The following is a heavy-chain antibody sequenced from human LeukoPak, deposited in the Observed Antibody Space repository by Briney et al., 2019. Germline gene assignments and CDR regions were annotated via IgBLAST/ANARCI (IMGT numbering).Heavy chain of an antibody. CDR1: GYSISSGYY. CDR2: IYHSGST. Sequence: SETLSLTCTVSGYSISSGYYWGWIRQPPGKGLEWIGSIYHSGSTYYNPSLKSRVTISVDTSKNQFSLKLSSVTAADTAVYYCASFDSPEDYWGQGTLVTVSS. CDR3: ASFDSPEDY. D-gene: IGHD3-9*01. J-gene: IGHJ4*02. V-gene: IGHV4-38-2*02.